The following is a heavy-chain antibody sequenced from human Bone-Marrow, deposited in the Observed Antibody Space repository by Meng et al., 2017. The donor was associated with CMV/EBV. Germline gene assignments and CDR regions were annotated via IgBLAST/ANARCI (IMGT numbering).Heavy chain of an antibody. D-gene: IGHD2-2*01. J-gene: IGHJ4*02. V-gene: IGHV3-74*01. Sequence: LYCAASGFTVSTAGMFWVRQAPGKGLVWVSESNGDGSIISHADSVKGRFTISRDNAKNTLYLQMSSLRVEDTALYYCARGGVPGGLDYWGQGTLVTVSS. CDR1: GFTVSTAG. CDR3: ARGGVPGGLDY. CDR2: SNGDGSII.